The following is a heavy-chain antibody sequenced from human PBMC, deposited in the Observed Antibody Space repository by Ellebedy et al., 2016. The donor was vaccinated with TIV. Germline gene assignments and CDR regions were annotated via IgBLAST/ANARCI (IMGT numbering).Heavy chain of an antibody. CDR3: AKPAVAGTDDY. CDR1: GYTFTGYY. Sequence: ASVQVSCKASGYTFTGYYMHWVRQAPGQGLEWMGWINPNSGGTNYAKKFQGRVTMTRDTSISTAYMELSRLRSDDTAVYYCAKPAVAGTDDYWGQGTLVTVSS. V-gene: IGHV1-2*02. D-gene: IGHD6-19*01. CDR2: INPNSGGT. J-gene: IGHJ4*02.